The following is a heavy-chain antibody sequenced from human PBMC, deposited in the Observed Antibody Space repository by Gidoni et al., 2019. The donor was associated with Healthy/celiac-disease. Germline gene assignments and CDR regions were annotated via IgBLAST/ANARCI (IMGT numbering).Heavy chain of an antibody. CDR3: AREAVDNYYYYGMDV. Sequence: QVQLVQSGAEVKKPGASVKVSCKASGYTFPSYGISWVRQAPGQGLEWMGWNSAYNGNTNYAQKLQGRVTMTTDTSTSTAYMELRSLRSDDTAVYYCAREAVDNYYYYGMDVWGQGTTVTVSS. CDR1: GYTFPSYG. CDR2: NSAYNGNT. D-gene: IGHD2-15*01. J-gene: IGHJ6*02. V-gene: IGHV1-18*01.